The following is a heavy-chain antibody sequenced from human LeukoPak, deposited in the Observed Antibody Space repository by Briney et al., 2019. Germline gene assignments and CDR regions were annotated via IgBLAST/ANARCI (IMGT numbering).Heavy chain of an antibody. V-gene: IGHV1-18*04. CDR1: GYTFTSYG. J-gene: IGHJ4*02. CDR2: FSAYNGNT. D-gene: IGHD5-18*01. Sequence: ASVKVSCKASGYTFTSYGISWVRQAPGQGLEWMGWFSAYNGNTNYAQKLQGRVTMTTDTSTSTAYMELRSLRSDDTAVYYCARVGIQLWLGPTFDYWGQRTLATVSS. CDR3: ARVGIQLWLGPTFDY.